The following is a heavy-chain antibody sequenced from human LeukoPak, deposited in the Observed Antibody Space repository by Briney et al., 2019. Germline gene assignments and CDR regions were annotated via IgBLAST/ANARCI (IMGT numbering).Heavy chain of an antibody. D-gene: IGHD3-10*01. CDR1: GYTFTGYY. Sequence: ASVKVSCKASGYTFTGYYMHWVRQAPGQGLEWMGWINPNSGGTNYAQKFQGRVTMTRDTSISTAYMELSSMRSDDTAVYYCARAIWFGELHYNWFDPWGQGTLVTVSS. J-gene: IGHJ5*02. V-gene: IGHV1-2*02. CDR2: INPNSGGT. CDR3: ARAIWFGELHYNWFDP.